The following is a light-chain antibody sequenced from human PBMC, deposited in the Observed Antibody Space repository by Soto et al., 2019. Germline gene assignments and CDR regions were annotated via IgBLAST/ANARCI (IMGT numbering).Light chain of an antibody. CDR3: QQRRHWPRPYT. J-gene: IGKJ2*01. V-gene: IGKV3-11*01. CDR1: QSVSSY. Sequence: EIVLTQSPATLSLSPGERATLSCRASQSVSSYLAWYQQKPGQAPRLLIYDASNRATGIPARFSGSGSGTDFTLTISSREPEDFAVYYCQQRRHWPRPYTFGQGTKLEIK. CDR2: DAS.